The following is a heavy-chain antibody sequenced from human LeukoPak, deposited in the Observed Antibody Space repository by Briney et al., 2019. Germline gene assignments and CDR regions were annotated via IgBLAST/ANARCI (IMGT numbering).Heavy chain of an antibody. D-gene: IGHD6-13*01. Sequence: SVKVSCKASGGTFSSYDINWVGQAPGQGVGWMGGVIPIFGTVNYAQKFQGRVTITADESTSTAYMALSSLRSEDTAVYYCARIDSSSWYGSDYWGQGTLVTVSS. CDR2: VIPIFGTV. V-gene: IGHV1-69*13. CDR3: ARIDSSSWYGSDY. CDR1: GGTFSSYD. J-gene: IGHJ4*02.